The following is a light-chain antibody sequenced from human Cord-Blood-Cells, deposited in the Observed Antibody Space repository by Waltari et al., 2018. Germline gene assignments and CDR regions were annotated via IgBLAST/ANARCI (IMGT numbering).Light chain of an antibody. CDR3: QQRSNWPLYT. Sequence: EIVLTQSPATLSLSPGDRATLSCRASQSVSSYLAWYQQKPGQAPRLLIHDASNRATGIPARFSGSGSGTDFTLTISSLEPEDFAVYYCQQRSNWPLYTFGQGTKLEIK. CDR1: QSVSSY. V-gene: IGKV3-11*01. J-gene: IGKJ2*01. CDR2: DAS.